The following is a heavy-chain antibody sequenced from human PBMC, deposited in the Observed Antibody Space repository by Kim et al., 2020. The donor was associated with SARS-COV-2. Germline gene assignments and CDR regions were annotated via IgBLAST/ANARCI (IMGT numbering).Heavy chain of an antibody. J-gene: IGHJ5*01. CDR3: ARSMFDYVWGTSLKQEDS. CDR2: ISSFNSNA. CDR1: GYPFSAFG. V-gene: IGHV1-18*01. D-gene: IGHD3-16*01. Sequence: ASVKVSCKTSGYPFSAFGITWVRQAPGQGLEWMGWISSFNSNANYIQRFQGRVTMTADISTSTAYMELRSLRSDDTAVYYCARSMFDYVWGTSLKQEDSW.